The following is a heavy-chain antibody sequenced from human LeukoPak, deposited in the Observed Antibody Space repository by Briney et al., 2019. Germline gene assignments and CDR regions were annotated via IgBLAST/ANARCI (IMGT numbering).Heavy chain of an antibody. D-gene: IGHD6-19*01. CDR2: ISYDGSNK. CDR3: ARDKTEQWLLFDY. Sequence: PGGSLRLSCAASGFTFSSYAMHWVRQAPGKGLEWVAVISYDGSNKYYADSVKGRFTISRDNSKNTLYLQMNSLRAEDTAVYYCARDKTEQWLLFDYWGQGTLVTVSS. CDR1: GFTFSSYA. J-gene: IGHJ4*02. V-gene: IGHV3-30-3*01.